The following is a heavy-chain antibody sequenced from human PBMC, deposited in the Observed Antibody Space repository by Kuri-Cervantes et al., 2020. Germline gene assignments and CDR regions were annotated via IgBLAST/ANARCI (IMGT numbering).Heavy chain of an antibody. CDR1: GFTFSSYA. Sequence: GESLKISCAASGFTFSSYAMSWVRQAPGKGLEWVSAISGSGGSTYYADSVKGRFTISRDNSKNTLYLQMNSLRAEDTAVYYCAKDRGRYRSGGSCVYWGQGTLVTVSS. CDR3: AKDRGRYRSGGSCVY. J-gene: IGHJ4*02. V-gene: IGHV3-23*01. CDR2: ISGSGGST. D-gene: IGHD2-15*01.